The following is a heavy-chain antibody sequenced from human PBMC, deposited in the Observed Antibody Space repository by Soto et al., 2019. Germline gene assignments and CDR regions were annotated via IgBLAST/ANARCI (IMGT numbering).Heavy chain of an antibody. CDR2: ISYDGNNK. J-gene: IGHJ6*02. CDR1: GFTFSSYG. Sequence: QVQLVESGGGVVQPGRSLRLSCEASGFTFSSYGMHWVRQAPGKGLEGVAVISYDGNNKYYADSVKGRFTISRDNSKNTMYLQMNSLRPEYTAVYYCAREMIPMIMGGMSAMDVWGQGTTVTVSS. V-gene: IGHV3-30*03. CDR3: AREMIPMIMGGMSAMDV. D-gene: IGHD3-22*01.